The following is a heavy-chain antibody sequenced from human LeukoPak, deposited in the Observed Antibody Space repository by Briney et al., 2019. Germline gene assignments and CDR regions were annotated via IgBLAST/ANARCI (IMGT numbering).Heavy chain of an antibody. CDR2: INPNSGGT. D-gene: IGHD2-15*01. CDR3: ASRSTLVFY. Sequence: GASVKVSCKASGYTFTSYGISWVRQAPGQGLEWMGWINPNSGGTNYAQKFQGRVTMTRDTSISTAYMELSRLRSDDTAVYYCASRSTLVFYWGQGTLVTVSS. J-gene: IGHJ4*02. V-gene: IGHV1-2*02. CDR1: GYTFTSYG.